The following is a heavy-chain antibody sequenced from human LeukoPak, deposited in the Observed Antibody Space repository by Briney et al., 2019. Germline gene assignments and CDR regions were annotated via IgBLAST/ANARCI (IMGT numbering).Heavy chain of an antibody. CDR3: ARDDYYFASEN. CDR1: GFSFISYA. CDR2: MRSDGSDI. J-gene: IGHJ4*02. D-gene: IGHD2/OR15-2a*01. Sequence: GGSLRLSCAASGFSFISYAMLWFRQAPGKGLEWVAFMRSDGSDIFYAESLKGRFTISRDNGKKTLFLQMNGLRAEDTAVYYCARDDYYFASENWGQGALVTVSS. V-gene: IGHV3-30*02.